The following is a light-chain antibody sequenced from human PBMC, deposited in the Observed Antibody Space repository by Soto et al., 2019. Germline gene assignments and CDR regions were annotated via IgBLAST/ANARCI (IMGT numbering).Light chain of an antibody. Sequence: EIQMYQSPATLSAFVGDRVTITCRASQRISYWLAWYQQKPGKAPKFLIYDVSTLESGVPSRFSGSGSGTEFTLTISSLQPDDFATYFCQQYDSYPWTFGQGTKV. CDR1: QRISYW. CDR2: DVS. V-gene: IGKV1-5*01. CDR3: QQYDSYPWT. J-gene: IGKJ1*01.